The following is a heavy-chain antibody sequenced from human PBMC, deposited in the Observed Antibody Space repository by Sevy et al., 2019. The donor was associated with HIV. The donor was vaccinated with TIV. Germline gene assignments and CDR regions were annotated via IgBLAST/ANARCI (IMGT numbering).Heavy chain of an antibody. Sequence: ASVKVSCKLSGYTLTQLSMHWVRQAPGKGLEWLGSFDPEDDETIYAQKFQGRVTMTEDTSTDTAYMELSRLRSEDTAVYYCATTKDYYESNGDPFDYWGQGTLVTVSS. CDR3: ATTKDYYESNGDPFDY. V-gene: IGHV1-24*01. J-gene: IGHJ4*02. CDR2: FDPEDDET. CDR1: GYTLTQLS. D-gene: IGHD3-22*01.